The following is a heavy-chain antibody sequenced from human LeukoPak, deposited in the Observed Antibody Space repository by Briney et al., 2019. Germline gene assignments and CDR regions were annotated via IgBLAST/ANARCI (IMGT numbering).Heavy chain of an antibody. J-gene: IGHJ6*02. CDR1: GYTFTSYY. D-gene: IGHD5-18*01. Sequence: ASVKVSCKASGYTFTSYYMHWVRQAPGQGLEWMGIINPSGGSTSYAQKFQGRVTMTRDTSTSTAYMELSSLRSEDTAVYYCARGLLLGYYYYGMDVWGQGTTVTVSS. V-gene: IGHV1-46*01. CDR3: ARGLLLGYYYYGMDV. CDR2: INPSGGST.